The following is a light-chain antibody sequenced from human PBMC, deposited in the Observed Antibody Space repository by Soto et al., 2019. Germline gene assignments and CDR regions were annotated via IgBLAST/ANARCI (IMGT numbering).Light chain of an antibody. V-gene: IGLV2-8*01. CDR2: EVS. J-gene: IGLJ2*01. CDR3: SSYAGYNHVI. CDR1: SSDVGAYNY. Sequence: QSALTQPPSSPGSPGHSVTISCTGTSSDVGAYNYASWYQQHPDKAPKLIIYEVSKRPSGVPDRFSGSKSGNTASLTVSGLQAEDEADYYCSSYAGYNHVIFGGGTKLTVL.